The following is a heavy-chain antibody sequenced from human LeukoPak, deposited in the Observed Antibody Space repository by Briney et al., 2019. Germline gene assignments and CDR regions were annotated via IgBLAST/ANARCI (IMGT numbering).Heavy chain of an antibody. CDR1: GFTFSTYS. CDR3: VRGNSMDV. CDR2: ISSSSRRI. V-gene: IGHV3-48*01. J-gene: IGHJ6*03. Sequence: GGSLRLSCAASGFTFSTYSMNWVRQAPGKGLEWVSYISSSSRRIFYAGSVEGRFTISRDNAKNSLSLQMNSLRAEDTAVYYCVRGNSMDVWGKGTTVTVSS.